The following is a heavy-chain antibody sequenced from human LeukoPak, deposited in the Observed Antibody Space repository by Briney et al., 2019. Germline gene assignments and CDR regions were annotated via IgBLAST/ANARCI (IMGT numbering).Heavy chain of an antibody. D-gene: IGHD6-13*01. V-gene: IGHV4-4*07. J-gene: IGHJ6*02. CDR1: GGSISSYY. Sequence: SETLSLTCTVSGGSISSYYWSWIRQPAGKGLEWIGRIYTSGSTNYNPSLKSRVTMSVDTSKNQFSLKLSSVTAADTAVYYRAREGPNLYSSSWAPIPHYYYYGMDVWGQGTTVTVSS. CDR3: AREGPNLYSSSWAPIPHYYYYGMDV. CDR2: IYTSGST.